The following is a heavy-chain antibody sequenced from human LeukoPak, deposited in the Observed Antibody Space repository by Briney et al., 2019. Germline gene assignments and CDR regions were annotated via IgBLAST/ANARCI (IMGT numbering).Heavy chain of an antibody. CDR2: ISGSGGST. V-gene: IGHV3-23*01. D-gene: IGHD3-22*01. Sequence: GGSLRLSCAASGFTFSSYAMSWVRQAPGKGLEWVSAISGSGGSTYYADSVKGRFTISRDNSKNTLYLQMDSLRAEDTAVYYCAKSLVVISRFDYWGQGTLVTVSS. J-gene: IGHJ4*02. CDR3: AKSLVVISRFDY. CDR1: GFTFSSYA.